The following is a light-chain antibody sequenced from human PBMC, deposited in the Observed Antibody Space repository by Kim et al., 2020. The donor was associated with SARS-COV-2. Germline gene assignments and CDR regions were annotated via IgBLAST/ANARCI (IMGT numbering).Light chain of an antibody. V-gene: IGKV3-20*01. CDR1: QSASISH. Sequence: EIVLTQSPGTLSLSPGERATLSCRASQSASISHIAWYQQKPGQAPRLLFYGTSSRATGIPDRFSGSGSGTDFTLIISRLLPEDFAVYYCLHYGPSYTFGQGTKLEI. CDR3: LHYGPSYT. J-gene: IGKJ2*01. CDR2: GTS.